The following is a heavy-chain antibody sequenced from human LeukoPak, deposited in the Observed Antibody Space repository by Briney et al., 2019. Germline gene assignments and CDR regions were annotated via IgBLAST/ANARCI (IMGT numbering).Heavy chain of an antibody. CDR3: ARELNGAFDP. D-gene: IGHD1-1*01. J-gene: IGHJ5*02. CDR1: GFTFSSYE. Sequence: GGSLRLSCAASGFTFSSYEMNWVRQAPGKGLEWVSYISSSDSPIYYADSVKGRFTISRDNAKNSLYLQMISLRAEDTAVYYCARELNGAFDPWGQGTLVTVSS. V-gene: IGHV3-48*03. CDR2: ISSSDSPI.